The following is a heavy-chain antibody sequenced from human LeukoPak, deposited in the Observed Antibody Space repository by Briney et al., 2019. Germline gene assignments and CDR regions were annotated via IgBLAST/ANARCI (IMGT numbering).Heavy chain of an antibody. Sequence: PGGSLRLSCAAPGFTFSSYAMSWVRQAPGKGLEWVSAISGSGGSTYYADSVKGRFTISRDNSKNTLYLQMNSLRAEDTAVYYCAKDILGVVITHLDYWGQGTLVTVSS. CDR1: GFTFSSYA. CDR2: ISGSGGST. J-gene: IGHJ4*02. D-gene: IGHD3-22*01. CDR3: AKDILGVVITHLDY. V-gene: IGHV3-23*01.